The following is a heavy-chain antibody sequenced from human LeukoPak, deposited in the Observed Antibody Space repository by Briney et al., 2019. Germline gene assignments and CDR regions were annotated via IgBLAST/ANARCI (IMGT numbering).Heavy chain of an antibody. Sequence: TGGSLRLSCAASGFTFSTYWMSWVRQVPGKGLEWVANIKQDGSERNYVDSVKGRFTISRDNAKNSLYLQMNSLSVEDTAVYYCARDKVAGSMAGSNFDYWGQGTLVTVSS. CDR1: GFTFSTYW. V-gene: IGHV3-7*01. D-gene: IGHD6-19*01. CDR3: ARDKVAGSMAGSNFDY. J-gene: IGHJ4*02. CDR2: IKQDGSER.